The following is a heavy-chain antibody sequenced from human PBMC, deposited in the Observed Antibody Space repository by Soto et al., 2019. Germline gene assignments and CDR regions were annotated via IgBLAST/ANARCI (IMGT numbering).Heavy chain of an antibody. D-gene: IGHD6-13*01. CDR1: GFTFSSYG. V-gene: IGHV3-33*01. CDR2: IWYDGSNK. J-gene: IGHJ6*02. CDR3: ARAGAAAGQQWLYYYYYGMDV. Sequence: PGGSLRLSCAASGFTFSSYGMHWVRQAPGKGLEWVAVIWYDGSNKYYADSVKGRFTISRDNSKNTLYLQMNSLRAEDTAVYYCARAGAAAGQQWLYYYYYGMDVWGQGTTVTVSS.